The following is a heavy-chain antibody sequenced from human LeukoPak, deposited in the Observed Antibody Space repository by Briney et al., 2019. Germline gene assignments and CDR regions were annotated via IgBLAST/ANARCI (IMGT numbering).Heavy chain of an antibody. V-gene: IGHV3-74*01. J-gene: IGHJ4*02. CDR2: ITSDGSST. CDR1: GFTFSSYW. Sequence: GGSLRLSCTASGFTFSSYWMHWVRQAPGKGLVWVSRITSDGSSTSHADSVKGRFTISRDNAKNTLYLQMNSLRAEDTAVYYCSRGVGATDSWGQGTLVTVPS. D-gene: IGHD1-26*01. CDR3: SRGVGATDS.